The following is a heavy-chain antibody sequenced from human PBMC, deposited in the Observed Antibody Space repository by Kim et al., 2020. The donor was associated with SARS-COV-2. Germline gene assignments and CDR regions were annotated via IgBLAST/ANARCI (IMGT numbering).Heavy chain of an antibody. V-gene: IGHV1-3*01. Sequence: NGNKTYSQALQGRATITRDTSASTAYMELSSLTSEDTAVYYCARSGQLDYWGQGTLVTVSS. CDR3: ARSGQLDY. J-gene: IGHJ4*02. CDR2: NGNK. D-gene: IGHD1-26*01.